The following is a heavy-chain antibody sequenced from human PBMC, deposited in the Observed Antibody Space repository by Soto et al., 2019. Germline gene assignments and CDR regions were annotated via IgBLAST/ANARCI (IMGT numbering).Heavy chain of an antibody. V-gene: IGHV3-33*01. Sequence: QVQLVESGGGVVQPGRSLRLSCAASGFTFSNYSMHWVRQAPGKGLEWVAVIWYDGNNKYYADSVKGRFTISRDNSKNTLYLEMNNLRAADTAVYYCARDLSYLEWNYYGMDVWGQGTTVTVSS. J-gene: IGHJ6*02. D-gene: IGHD3-3*01. CDR2: IWYDGNNK. CDR1: GFTFSNYS. CDR3: ARDLSYLEWNYYGMDV.